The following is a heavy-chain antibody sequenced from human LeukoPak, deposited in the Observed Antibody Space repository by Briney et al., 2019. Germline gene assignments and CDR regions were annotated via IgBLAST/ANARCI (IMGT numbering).Heavy chain of an antibody. CDR3: ARTGYSGYGTQVH. CDR1: GGSISSSSYY. V-gene: IGHV4-39*01. D-gene: IGHD5-12*01. Sequence: SETLSLTCSVSGGSISSSSYYWGWIRQPPGKGLEWIGSINNSGRCSHNPSLKSRLSISVNTSKNQFSLKLWSVTAADTAVYYCARTGYSGYGTQVHWGQGTLVAVSS. CDR2: INNSGRC. J-gene: IGHJ4*02.